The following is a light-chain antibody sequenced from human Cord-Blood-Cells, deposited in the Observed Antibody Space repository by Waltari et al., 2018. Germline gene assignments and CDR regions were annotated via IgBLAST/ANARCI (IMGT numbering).Light chain of an antibody. J-gene: IGKJ5*01. CDR1: QSVLYSSNNKNY. V-gene: IGKV4-1*01. CDR2: WAS. CDR3: QQYYSTLT. Sequence: DIVMTQSPDSLAVSLGERATINCKSSQSVLYSSNNKNYLAWYQQKPGQPPKLLIYWASTRESGVPDRFSGSGSGTDFTLTISSLQAEDVAVYYCQQYYSTLTFGQVTRLEIK.